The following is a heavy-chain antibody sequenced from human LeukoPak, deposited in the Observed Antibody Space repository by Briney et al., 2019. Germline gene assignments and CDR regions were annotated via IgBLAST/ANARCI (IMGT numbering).Heavy chain of an antibody. CDR1: GYTFTCYY. V-gene: IGHV1-2*06. J-gene: IGHJ6*02. CDR3: ARDVGPTPKLLWLNNYYGMDV. CDR2: INPNSGGT. Sequence: ASVKVSCKASGYTFTCYYMHWVRQAPGQGLEWMGRINPNSGGTNYAQKFQGRVTMTRDTSNSTAYMELSRLRSDDTAVYYCARDVGPTPKLLWLNNYYGMDVWGQGTTVTVSS. D-gene: IGHD3-10*01.